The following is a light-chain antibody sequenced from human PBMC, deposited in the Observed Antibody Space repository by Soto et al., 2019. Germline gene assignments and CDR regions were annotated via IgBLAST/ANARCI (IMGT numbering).Light chain of an antibody. V-gene: IGKV1-17*01. Sequence: DIQMTQSPTSLSASVGDRVTITCRASQGIRNELSWYQQKPGKAPKRLVYAASSLQSGVPSRFSGSGSGTEFILTINSLQPEDFATYYCLQHNTYPVTFGGGTRVEIK. CDR3: LQHNTYPVT. CDR2: AAS. J-gene: IGKJ4*01. CDR1: QGIRNE.